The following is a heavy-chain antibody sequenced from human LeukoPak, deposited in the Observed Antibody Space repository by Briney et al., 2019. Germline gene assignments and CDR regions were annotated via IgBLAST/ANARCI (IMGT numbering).Heavy chain of an antibody. V-gene: IGHV1-2*02. D-gene: IGHD1-7*01. CDR1: GYTFSDYY. J-gene: IGHJ5*02. Sequence: ASVKVSCKASGYTFSDYYMHWVRQAPGQGLEWMGWINPNSGDTNYAQKFQGRVTMTGDTSITTAYMELSRLRSDDTAVYYCARDHWKYNNWFDPWGPGTLVTVSS. CDR2: INPNSGDT. CDR3: ARDHWKYNNWFDP.